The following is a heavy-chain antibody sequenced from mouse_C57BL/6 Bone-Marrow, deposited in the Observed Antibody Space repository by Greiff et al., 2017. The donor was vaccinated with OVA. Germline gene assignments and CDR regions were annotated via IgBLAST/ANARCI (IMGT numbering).Heavy chain of an antibody. J-gene: IGHJ3*01. D-gene: IGHD2-4*01. CDR1: GYTFTDYN. CDR2: INSNNGGT. CDR3: ERGGNYDYDGGAWFAY. V-gene: IGHV1-18*01. Sequence: EVQLQQSGPELAKPGASVKIPCKASGYTFTDYNMDWVKQSHGKSLEWIGDINSNNGGTIYNQKFKGKATLTVDKSSSTAYMELRSLTSEDTAVYYCERGGNYDYDGGAWFAYWGQGTLVTVSA.